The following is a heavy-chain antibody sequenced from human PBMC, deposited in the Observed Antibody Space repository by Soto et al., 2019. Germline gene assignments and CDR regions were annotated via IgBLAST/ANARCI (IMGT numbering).Heavy chain of an antibody. D-gene: IGHD6-6*01. CDR3: ARAAVSSSSGTYYYYYGMDV. V-gene: IGHV1-69*06. Sequence: GASVKVSCKASGGTFSSYAISWVRQAPGQGLEWMGGIIPIFGTANYAQKFQGRVTITADKSTSTAYMELSSLRSEDTAVYYCARAAVSSSSGTYYYYYGMDVWGRGITVTVSS. J-gene: IGHJ6*02. CDR2: IIPIFGTA. CDR1: GGTFSSYA.